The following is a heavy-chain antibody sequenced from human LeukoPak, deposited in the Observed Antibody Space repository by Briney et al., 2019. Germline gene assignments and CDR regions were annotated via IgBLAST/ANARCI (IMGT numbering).Heavy chain of an antibody. D-gene: IGHD3-10*01. CDR3: ARDSIKPYGSGSLGDWFDP. J-gene: IGHJ5*02. Sequence: ASVKVSCKASGYTFTGYDISWVRQAPGQRLEWMGWINAGNGNTKYSQKFQGRVTITRDTSASTAYMELSSLRSGDTAVYYCARDSIKPYGSGSLGDWFDPWAREPWSPSPQ. CDR2: INAGNGNT. CDR1: GYTFTGYD. V-gene: IGHV1-3*01.